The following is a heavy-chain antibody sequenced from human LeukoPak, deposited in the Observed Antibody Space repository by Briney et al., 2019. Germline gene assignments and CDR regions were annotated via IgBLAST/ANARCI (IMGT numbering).Heavy chain of an antibody. CDR3: ARAPGAVAGPRPFDY. D-gene: IGHD6-19*01. CDR2: INAGNGNT. CDR1: GYTFTSYA. V-gene: IGHV1-3*01. Sequence: ASVKVSCKASGYTFTSYAMHWVRQAPGQRLEWMGWINAGNGNTKYSQKFQGRVTITRDTSASTAYMELSSLRSDDTAVYYCARAPGAVAGPRPFDYWGQGTLVTVSS. J-gene: IGHJ4*02.